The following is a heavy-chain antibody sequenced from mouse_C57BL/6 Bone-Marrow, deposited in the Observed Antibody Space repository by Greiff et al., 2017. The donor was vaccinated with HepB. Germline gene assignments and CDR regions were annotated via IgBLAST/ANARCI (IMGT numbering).Heavy chain of an antibody. D-gene: IGHD2-4*01. V-gene: IGHV1-72*01. CDR3: AREGGLRRGYAMDY. J-gene: IGHJ4*01. CDR2: IDPNRGGT. CDR1: GYTFTSYW. Sequence: QVQLQQPGAELVKPGASVKLSCKASGYTFTSYWMHGVKQRPGRGLEWIGRIDPNRGGTKYNEKFKSKATLTVDKPSSTAYMQLSSLTSEDSAVYYCAREGGLRRGYAMDYWGQGTSVTVSS.